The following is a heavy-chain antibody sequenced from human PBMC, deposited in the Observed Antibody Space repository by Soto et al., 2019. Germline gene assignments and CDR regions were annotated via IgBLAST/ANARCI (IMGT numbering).Heavy chain of an antibody. J-gene: IGHJ5*02. CDR2: IYYSGST. D-gene: IGHD6-19*01. CDR1: GGSISSSSYY. V-gene: IGHV4-39*01. CDR3: ARGFSSGWRSMYNWFDP. Sequence: QLQLQESGPGLVKPSETLSLTCTVSGGSISSSSYYWGWIRQPPGKGLEWIGSIYYSGSTYYNPSLKSRVTLPVDTSKHQFSLKLSSVTAADTAVYYCARGFSSGWRSMYNWFDPWGQGTLVTVSS.